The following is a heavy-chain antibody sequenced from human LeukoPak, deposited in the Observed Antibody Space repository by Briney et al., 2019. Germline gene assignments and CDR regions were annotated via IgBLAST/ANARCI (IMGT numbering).Heavy chain of an antibody. CDR2: FDPEDGET. J-gene: IGHJ4*02. V-gene: IGHV1-24*01. Sequence: ASVKVSCKVSGYTLTELSMHWVRQAPGKGLEWMGGFDPEDGETIYAQKFKGRVTMTEDTSTDTAYMELSSLRSEDTAVYYCATDRNSSGYLDYWGQGTLVTVSS. CDR1: GYTLTELS. CDR3: ATDRNSSGYLDY. D-gene: IGHD3-22*01.